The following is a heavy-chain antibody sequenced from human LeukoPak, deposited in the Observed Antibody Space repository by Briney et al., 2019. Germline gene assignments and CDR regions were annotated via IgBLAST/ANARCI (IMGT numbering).Heavy chain of an antibody. D-gene: IGHD5-24*01. CDR2: IHFRGST. CDR3: ATIWHDGYNPFDY. V-gene: IGHV4-59*01. CDR1: GGSIRHYY. J-gene: IGHJ4*02. Sequence: SETLSLTCTVSGGSIRHYYWSWIRQPRGSGLEWIANIHFRGSTNYNPSLKSRVTISIDTSKNQFSLNLSSVTAADTAVYYCATIWHDGYNPFDYWGQGTLVTVSS.